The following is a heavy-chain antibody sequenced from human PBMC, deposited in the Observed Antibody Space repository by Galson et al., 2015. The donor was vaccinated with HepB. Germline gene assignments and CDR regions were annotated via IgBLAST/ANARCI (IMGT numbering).Heavy chain of an antibody. CDR1: GFTVSSNY. V-gene: IGHV3-53*01. CDR2: IYSGGST. CDR3: AISYSSSAPTYGMDV. J-gene: IGHJ6*02. D-gene: IGHD6-6*01. Sequence: SLRLSCAASGFTVSSNYMSWVRQAPGKGLEWVSVIYSGGSTYYADSVKGRFTISRDNSKNTLYLQMNSLRAEDTAVYYCAISYSSSAPTYGMDVWGQGTTVTVSS.